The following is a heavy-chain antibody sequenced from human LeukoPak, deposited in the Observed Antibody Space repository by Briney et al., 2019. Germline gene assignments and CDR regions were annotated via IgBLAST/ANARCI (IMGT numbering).Heavy chain of an antibody. CDR3: ARGCSGGSCYEPKFDP. D-gene: IGHD2-15*01. CDR2: ISSSSSYI. V-gene: IGHV3-21*01. J-gene: IGHJ5*02. Sequence: GSLSLSCAASGFTFSSYSMNWVRQAPGKGLEWVSSISSSSSYIYYADSVKGRFTISRDNAKNSLYLQMNSLRAEDTAVYYCARGCSGGSCYEPKFDPWGQGTLVTVSS. CDR1: GFTFSSYS.